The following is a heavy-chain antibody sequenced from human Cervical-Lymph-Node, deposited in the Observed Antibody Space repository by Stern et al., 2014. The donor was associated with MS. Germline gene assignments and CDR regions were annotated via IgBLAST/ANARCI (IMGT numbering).Heavy chain of an antibody. Sequence: QVPLQESGPGLVKPSESLTLTCSVSNGSFFNYYWSWLRQPPGKRLQWIGDIYYSGIPSYNPSLKSRVTISLDTSQHQFSLRLNSVTAADTAIYYCARGAETSTVAPFDPWGQGTLVTVSS. J-gene: IGHJ5*02. CDR2: IYYSGIP. D-gene: IGHD1-14*01. CDR1: NGSFFNYY. V-gene: IGHV4-59*01. CDR3: ARGAETSTVAPFDP.